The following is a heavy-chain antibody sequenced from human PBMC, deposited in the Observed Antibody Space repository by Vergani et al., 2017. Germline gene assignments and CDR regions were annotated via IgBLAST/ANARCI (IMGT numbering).Heavy chain of an antibody. CDR2: INPSGGST. CDR3: ASEAVDTAMTAPWLDY. D-gene: IGHD5-18*01. J-gene: IGHJ4*02. Sequence: QVQLVHSGAEVKKPGASVKVSCKASGYTFTSYYMHWVRQPPGQGLEWMGIINPSGGSTSYAQKFQGRVTMTRDTSTSTVYMELSSLRSEDTAVYYCASEAVDTAMTAPWLDYWGQGTLVTVSS. V-gene: IGHV1-46*01. CDR1: GYTFTSYY.